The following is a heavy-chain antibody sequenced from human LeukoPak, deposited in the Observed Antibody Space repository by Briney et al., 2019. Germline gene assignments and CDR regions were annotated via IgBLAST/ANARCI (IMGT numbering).Heavy chain of an antibody. J-gene: IGHJ6*02. Sequence: PGVSLRLSCGASGFTFGNYWMRWVRQPPGKALEWVGNIKYDGSDKYYADSVKGRFTISRDNSKNTLYLQMNSLRAEDTAVYYCAKERWYYYDSSGPCMDVWGQGTTVTVSS. CDR1: GFTFGNYW. D-gene: IGHD3-22*01. CDR2: IKYDGSDK. V-gene: IGHV3-30*18. CDR3: AKERWYYYDSSGPCMDV.